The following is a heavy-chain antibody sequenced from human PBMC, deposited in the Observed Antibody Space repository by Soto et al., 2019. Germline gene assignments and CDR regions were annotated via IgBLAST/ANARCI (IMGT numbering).Heavy chain of an antibody. CDR2: ISYSGST. D-gene: IGHD2-15*01. J-gene: IGHJ5*02. Sequence: PSETLSLTCTVSGGSISSYYWSWIRQPPGKGLEWIGDISYSGSTNYNPSLKSRVTISADTSKNQFSLRVSSVIAADTAVYYCARERDLVVGGFDPWGQGNPVTVSS. V-gene: IGHV4-59*01. CDR1: GGSISSYY. CDR3: ARERDLVVGGFDP.